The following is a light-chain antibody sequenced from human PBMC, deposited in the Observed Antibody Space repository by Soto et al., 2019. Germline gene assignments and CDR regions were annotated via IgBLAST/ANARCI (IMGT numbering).Light chain of an antibody. Sequence: AIRMTQSPSSFSASTGDRVTITCRASQGISSYLAWYQQKPGKAPKLLIYAASTLQSGVPSRFSCSGSGTDFTLTISCLQSEDFATYCCQQYYSYPRTFGQGTKVEIK. J-gene: IGKJ1*01. V-gene: IGKV1-8*01. CDR1: QGISSY. CDR3: QQYYSYPRT. CDR2: AAS.